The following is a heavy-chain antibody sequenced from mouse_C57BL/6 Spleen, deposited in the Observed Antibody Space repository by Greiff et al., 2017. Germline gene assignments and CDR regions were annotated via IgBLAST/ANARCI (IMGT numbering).Heavy chain of an antibody. Sequence: VQLQQSGAELVKPGASVKISCKASGYTFTDYYINWVKQRPGQGLEWIGKIGPGSGSTYYNETFKGKATLTADKSSSTAYMQLSSLTSDDSAVYFSARNPPPYYFDYWGQGTTLTGAS. CDR3: ARNPPPYYFDY. CDR2: IGPGSGST. J-gene: IGHJ2*01. V-gene: IGHV1-77*01. CDR1: GYTFTDYY.